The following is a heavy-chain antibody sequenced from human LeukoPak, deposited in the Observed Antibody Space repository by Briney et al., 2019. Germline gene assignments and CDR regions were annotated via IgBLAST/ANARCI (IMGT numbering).Heavy chain of an antibody. CDR2: IYTSGST. D-gene: IGHD2-21*01. Sequence: PSQTLSLTCTVSGGSISSGSYYWSWIRQPAGKGLEWIGRIYTSGSTNYNPSLKSRVTMSVDTSKNQFSLKLSSVTAADTAVYYCARDWGGEVAFDIWGQGTMVTVSS. CDR1: GGSISSGSYY. CDR3: ARDWGGEVAFDI. J-gene: IGHJ3*02. V-gene: IGHV4-61*02.